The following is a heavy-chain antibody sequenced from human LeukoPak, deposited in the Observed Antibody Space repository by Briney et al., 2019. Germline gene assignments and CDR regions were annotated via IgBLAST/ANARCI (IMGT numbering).Heavy chain of an antibody. J-gene: IGHJ5*02. D-gene: IGHD1-7*01. V-gene: IGHV1-69*05. Sequence: SVKVSCKTSGGTFSSYAISWVRQAPGQGLEWMGGIIPIFGTANYAQKFQGRVTITTDESTSTAYMELSSLRSEDTAVYYCARDNYAGANWFDPWGQGTLVTVSS. CDR3: ARDNYAGANWFDP. CDR1: GGTFSSYA. CDR2: IIPIFGTA.